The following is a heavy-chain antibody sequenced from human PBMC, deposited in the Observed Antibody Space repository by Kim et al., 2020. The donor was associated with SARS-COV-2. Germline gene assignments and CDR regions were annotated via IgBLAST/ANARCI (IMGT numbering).Heavy chain of an antibody. CDR1: GGTFSSYA. CDR2: IIPIFGTA. CDR3: ARESSSYYGSGSFVSPFDY. D-gene: IGHD3-10*01. V-gene: IGHV1-69*13. J-gene: IGHJ4*02. Sequence: SVKVSCKASGGTFSSYAISWVRQAPGQGLEWMGGIIPIFGTANYAQKFQGRVTITADESTSTAYMELSSLRSEDTAVYYCARESSSYYGSGSFVSPFDYWGQGTLVTVSS.